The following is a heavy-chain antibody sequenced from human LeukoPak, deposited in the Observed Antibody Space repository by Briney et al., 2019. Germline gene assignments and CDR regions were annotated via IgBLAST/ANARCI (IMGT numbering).Heavy chain of an antibody. Sequence: GGSLRLSCAASGFTFSSYSMNWVRQAPGKGLEWVSYISSSSSTIYYADSVKGRFTISRDNSKNTLYLQMNSLRAEDTAVYYCASARDKGIAAAGAFDIWGQGTMVTVSS. CDR3: ASARDKGIAAAGAFDI. D-gene: IGHD6-13*01. V-gene: IGHV3-48*01. J-gene: IGHJ3*02. CDR1: GFTFSSYS. CDR2: ISSSSSTI.